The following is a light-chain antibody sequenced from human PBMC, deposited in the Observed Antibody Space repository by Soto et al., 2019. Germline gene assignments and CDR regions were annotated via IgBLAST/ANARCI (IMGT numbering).Light chain of an antibody. CDR2: RNH. V-gene: IGLV1-40*01. Sequence: QSVLTQPPSVSGAPGQRVTISCTGSRSNIGAGYDVHWYQQIPGTAPKLLIYRNHDRPSGVPDRFSGSKSGTSASLAITGLQAEDEADYYCQSYDTSVSGASVFGGGTK. CDR1: RSNIGAGYD. CDR3: QSYDTSVSGASV. J-gene: IGLJ3*02.